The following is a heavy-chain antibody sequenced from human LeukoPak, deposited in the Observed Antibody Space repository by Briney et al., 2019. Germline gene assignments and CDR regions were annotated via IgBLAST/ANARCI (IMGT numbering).Heavy chain of an antibody. J-gene: IGHJ4*02. V-gene: IGHV3-21*01. Sequence: GRSLRLSCAASGFTFSSYSMNWVRQAPGKGLEWVSSISSSSSYIYYADSVKGRFTISRDNAKDSLYLQMNSLRAEDTAVYYCAREGLIAVAGTWHYWGQGTLVTVSS. CDR3: AREGLIAVAGTWHY. D-gene: IGHD6-19*01. CDR2: ISSSSSYI. CDR1: GFTFSSYS.